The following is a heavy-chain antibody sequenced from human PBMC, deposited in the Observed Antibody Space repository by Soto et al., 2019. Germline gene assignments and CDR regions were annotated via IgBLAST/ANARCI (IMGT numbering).Heavy chain of an antibody. J-gene: IGHJ4*02. CDR1: GGSISNSNYY. Sequence: SETLSLTCTVSGGSISNSNYYWGWIRQPPGKALEWIGSIYYTGSTNYNPSLKSRVTISVDTSKNQFSLRLSSVTAADTAVYYCARNYDILTGYYRPPDYWGQGTLVTVSS. D-gene: IGHD3-9*01. CDR2: IYYTGST. V-gene: IGHV4-39*01. CDR3: ARNYDILTGYYRPPDY.